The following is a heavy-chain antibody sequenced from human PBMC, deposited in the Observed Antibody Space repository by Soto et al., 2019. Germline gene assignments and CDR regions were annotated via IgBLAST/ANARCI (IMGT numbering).Heavy chain of an antibody. V-gene: IGHV4-30-2*01. D-gene: IGHD4-17*01. CDR3: ARGGGYGDYFDY. Sequence: QLPLQESGSGLVKPSQTLSLTCAVSGGSISSGGYSWSWIRQPPGKGLEWIGYIYHSGSTYYNPSLKSRVTISVDRSKNQFSLKLSSVTAADTAVYYCARGGGYGDYFDYWGQGTLVTVSS. J-gene: IGHJ4*02. CDR2: IYHSGST. CDR1: GGSISSGGYS.